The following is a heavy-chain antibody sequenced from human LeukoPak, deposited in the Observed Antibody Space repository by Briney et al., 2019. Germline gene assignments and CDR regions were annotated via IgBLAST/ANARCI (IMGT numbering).Heavy chain of an antibody. CDR3: ARASGGSGSNWAYYYYMDV. Sequence: ASVKVSCKASGYTFTSYAMNWVRQAPGQGLEWMGWINTNTGKPTYAQGLTGRFVFSLDTSVSTAYLQISSLKAEDTAVYYCARASGGSGSNWAYYYYMDVWGKGTTVTVSS. CDR1: GYTFTSYA. V-gene: IGHV7-4-1*02. J-gene: IGHJ6*03. D-gene: IGHD3-10*01. CDR2: INTNTGKP.